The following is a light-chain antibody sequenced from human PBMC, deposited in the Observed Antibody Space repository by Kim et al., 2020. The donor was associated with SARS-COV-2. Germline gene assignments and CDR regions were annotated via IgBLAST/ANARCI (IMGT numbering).Light chain of an antibody. CDR1: QSLLHTDGKTS. V-gene: IGKV2D-29*02. CDR3: MQSKQLRT. J-gene: IGKJ2*01. Sequence: EIVLTPTPLSLSVPPGQPASISCKSSQSLLHTDGKTSLYWFLQKPGQSPHLLIYELFNRFSGVPDRFSGSGSGTDFTLKISRVEADDVGVYYCMQSKQLRTFGQGTNLEI. CDR2: ELF.